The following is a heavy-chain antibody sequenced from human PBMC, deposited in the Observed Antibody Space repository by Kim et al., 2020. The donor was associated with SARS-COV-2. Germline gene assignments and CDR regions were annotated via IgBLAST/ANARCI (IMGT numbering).Heavy chain of an antibody. V-gene: IGHV1-69*01. J-gene: IGHJ5*02. CDR3: ARGGSGAGGWFDP. D-gene: IGHD3-10*01. Sequence: SAPKVQGGVTITADESTSTAYMVLSSLRSEGTAVYYCARGGSGAGGWFDPWGQGTLVTVSS.